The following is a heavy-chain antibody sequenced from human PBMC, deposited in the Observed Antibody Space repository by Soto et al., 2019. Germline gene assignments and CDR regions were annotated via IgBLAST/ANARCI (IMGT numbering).Heavy chain of an antibody. V-gene: IGHV3-30-3*01. Sequence: GGSLRLSCAASGFTLSNNAMRWVRQVPGKGLEWVAVTSYDGSSKYYADAVKGRFTISRDNAKNSLYLQLNNVRPDDTALYFCARHDYSNEHWFDTWGLGTAVTVSS. CDR2: TSYDGSSK. CDR1: GFTLSNNA. CDR3: ARHDYSNEHWFDT. J-gene: IGHJ5*02. D-gene: IGHD4-4*01.